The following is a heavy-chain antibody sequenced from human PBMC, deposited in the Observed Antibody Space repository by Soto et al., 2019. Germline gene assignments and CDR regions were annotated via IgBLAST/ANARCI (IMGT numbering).Heavy chain of an antibody. D-gene: IGHD1-26*01. CDR3: ARHVGVGATAFDY. CDR2: IYHSGST. Sequence: SETLSLTCAVSGGSISSGGYSWSWIRQPPGKGLEWIGYIYHSGSTYYNPSLKSRVTISVDRSKNQFSLKLSSVTAADTAVYYCARHVGVGATAFDYWGQGTLVTVSS. CDR1: GGSISSGGYS. V-gene: IGHV4-30-2*01. J-gene: IGHJ4*02.